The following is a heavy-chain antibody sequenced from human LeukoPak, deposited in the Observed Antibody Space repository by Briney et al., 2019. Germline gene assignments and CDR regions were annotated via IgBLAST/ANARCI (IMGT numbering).Heavy chain of an antibody. Sequence: PSETLSLTCTVSGYSLSSGFYWAWIRQTPEKGLEWIGSVYYRGTTNHNPSLRSRVTMSVDTSKNQFFLNLTSVTAADTAVYYCARDCFGVSCQSASWGQGTLVTVSS. J-gene: IGHJ5*02. D-gene: IGHD2-15*01. CDR3: ARDCFGVSCQSAS. V-gene: IGHV4-38-2*02. CDR2: VYYRGTT. CDR1: GYSLSSGFY.